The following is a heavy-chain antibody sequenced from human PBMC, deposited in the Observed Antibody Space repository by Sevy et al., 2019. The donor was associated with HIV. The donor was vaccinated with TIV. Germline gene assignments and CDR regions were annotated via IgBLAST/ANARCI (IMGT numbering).Heavy chain of an antibody. V-gene: IGHV3-23*01. D-gene: IGHD3-10*01. J-gene: IGHJ6*02. Sequence: GGPLRLSCAASGFTFSSYAMSWVRQAPGKGLEWVSAISGSGGSTYYADSVKGRFTISRDNSKNTLYLQMNSLRAEDTAVYYCAKAVRTRGNYYYYGMDVWGQGTTVTVSS. CDR1: GFTFSSYA. CDR2: ISGSGGST. CDR3: AKAVRTRGNYYYYGMDV.